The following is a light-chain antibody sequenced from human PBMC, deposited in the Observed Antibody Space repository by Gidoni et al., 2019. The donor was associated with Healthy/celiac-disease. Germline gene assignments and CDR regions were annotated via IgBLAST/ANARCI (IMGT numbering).Light chain of an antibody. Sequence: DIQMTQSPSTLSASVGDRVTITCRASQSISSWLAWYHQKPGKAPKLLIYDASSLESGVPSRFSGSGSGTEFTLTISSLQPDDFATYYCQQYNSYWTFGQXTKVEIK. CDR3: QQYNSYWT. V-gene: IGKV1-5*01. CDR2: DAS. J-gene: IGKJ1*01. CDR1: QSISSW.